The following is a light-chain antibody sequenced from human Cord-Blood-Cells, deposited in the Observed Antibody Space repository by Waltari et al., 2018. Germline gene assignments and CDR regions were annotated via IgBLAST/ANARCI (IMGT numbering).Light chain of an antibody. CDR1: QSVSSSY. J-gene: IGKJ2*01. CDR3: QQYGSPRGYT. CDR2: GAS. V-gene: IGKV3-20*01. Sequence: EIVLTQSPGTLSLSPGERATLSCRASQSVSSSYLAWYQQKPGQAPRLLIYGASSRATGIPDRFSGSGSGTDFTLTISRLEPEDFAVCYCQQYGSPRGYTFGQGTKLEIK.